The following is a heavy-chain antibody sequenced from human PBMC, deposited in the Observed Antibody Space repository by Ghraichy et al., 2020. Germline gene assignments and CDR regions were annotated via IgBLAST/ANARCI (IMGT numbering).Heavy chain of an antibody. D-gene: IGHD3-10*01. CDR1: GFTFSSCA. J-gene: IGHJ6*02. V-gene: IGHV3-23*01. CDR3: AKHDASLVRGVIYYYYYGRDV. CDR2: ISGSGGST. Sequence: GGSLRLSCAASGFTFSSCAMSWVRQAPGKGPEWVSAISGSGGSTYYADSVKGRFTISRDNSKNTLSLQMNSLRAEDTAVDYWAKHDASLVRGVIYYYYYGRDVWGQGTTVTVSS.